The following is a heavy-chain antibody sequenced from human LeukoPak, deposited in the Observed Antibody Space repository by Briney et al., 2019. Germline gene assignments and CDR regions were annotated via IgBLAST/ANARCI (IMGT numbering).Heavy chain of an antibody. J-gene: IGHJ4*02. CDR2: IYYSGST. V-gene: IGHV4-59*01. CDR3: ARVDYYDSSVFDY. D-gene: IGHD3-22*01. CDR1: GGSISSYY. Sequence: SETLSLTCTVSGGSISSYYWSWIRQSPGKGLEWIGYIYYSGSTSYNPSLKSRVTISVDTSKNQCSLILNSVTAADTAVYYCARVDYYDSSVFDYWGQGTLVTVSS.